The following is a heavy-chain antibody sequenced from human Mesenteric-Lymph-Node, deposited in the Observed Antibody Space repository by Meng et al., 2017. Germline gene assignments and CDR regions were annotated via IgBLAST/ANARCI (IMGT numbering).Heavy chain of an antibody. CDR2: ISYDGSNK. D-gene: IGHD5-18*01. V-gene: IGHV3-30*01. CDR1: GFTFSSYA. CDR3: ARDSGFGYSYGPDY. Sequence: GESLKISCAASGFTFSSYAMHWVRQAPGKGLEWVAVISYDGSNKYYADSVKGRFTISRDNSKNTLYLQMNSLRAEDTAVYYCARDSGFGYSYGPDYWGQGTLVTVSS. J-gene: IGHJ4*02.